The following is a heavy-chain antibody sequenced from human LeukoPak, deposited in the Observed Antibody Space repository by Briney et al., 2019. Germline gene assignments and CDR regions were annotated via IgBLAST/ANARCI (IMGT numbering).Heavy chain of an antibody. Sequence: GGSLRPSCAASGFTFSSYGMHWVRQAPGKGLEWVAVISYDGSNKYYADSVKGRFTISRDNSKNTLYLQMNSLRAEDTAVYYCAKDYTRIAAAGDYWGQGTLVTVSS. V-gene: IGHV3-30*18. CDR3: AKDYTRIAAAGDY. CDR2: ISYDGSNK. J-gene: IGHJ4*02. CDR1: GFTFSSYG. D-gene: IGHD6-13*01.